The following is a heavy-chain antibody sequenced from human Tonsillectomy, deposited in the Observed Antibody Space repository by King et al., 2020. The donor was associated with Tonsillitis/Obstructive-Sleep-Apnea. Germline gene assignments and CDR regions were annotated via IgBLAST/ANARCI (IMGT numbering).Heavy chain of an antibody. CDR1: GFTFSTYS. CDR2: ISSSGSTM. J-gene: IGHJ4*02. Sequence: VQLVESGGGLVQPGGSLRLSCAASGFTFSTYSMNWVRQAPGKGLEWVSYISSSGSTMYYEDSVKGRFTISRDNVKNSRYLQMNSLRDEDTAVYYCVRDSRIFDYWGQGTLVTVSS. V-gene: IGHV3-48*02. CDR3: VRDSRIFDY.